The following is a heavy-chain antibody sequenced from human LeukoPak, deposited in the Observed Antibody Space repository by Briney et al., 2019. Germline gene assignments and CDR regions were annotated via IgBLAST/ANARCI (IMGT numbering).Heavy chain of an antibody. CDR3: ARDALSSGYYRSNYFDY. Sequence: SRTLSLTCAVSGGSISSSNWWSWVRQPPGKGLEWIGEIYHSGSANYNPSLKSRVTISVDKSKNQFSLKLSSVTAADTAVYYCARDALSSGYYRSNYFDYWGQGTLVTVSS. CDR1: GGSISSSNW. V-gene: IGHV4-4*02. CDR2: IYHSGSA. D-gene: IGHD3-22*01. J-gene: IGHJ4*02.